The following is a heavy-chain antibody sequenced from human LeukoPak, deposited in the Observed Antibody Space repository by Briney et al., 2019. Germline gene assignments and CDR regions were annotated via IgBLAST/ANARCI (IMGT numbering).Heavy chain of an antibody. CDR3: TSLTILGQDHGSGSYPFDY. J-gene: IGHJ4*02. D-gene: IGHD3-10*01. Sequence: GGSLRLSCTASGFTFGDYAMSWVRQAPGKGLEWVGFIRSKAYGGTTEYAASVKGRFTISRDDSKSIAYLQMNSLKTEDTAVYYCTSLTILGQDHGSGSYPFDYWGQGTLVTVSS. CDR1: GFTFGDYA. CDR2: IRSKAYGGTT. V-gene: IGHV3-49*04.